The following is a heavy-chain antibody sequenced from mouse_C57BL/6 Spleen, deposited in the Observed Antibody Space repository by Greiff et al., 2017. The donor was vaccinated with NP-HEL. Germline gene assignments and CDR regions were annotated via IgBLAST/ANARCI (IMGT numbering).Heavy chain of an antibody. Sequence: EVNVVESGAELVRPGASVKLSCTASGFNIKDDYMHWVKQRPEQGLEWIGWIDPENGDTEYASKFQGKATITADTSSNTAYLQLSSLTSEDTAVYYCTTVVPRGGFAYWGQGTLVTVSA. CDR1: GFNIKDDY. J-gene: IGHJ3*01. CDR2: IDPENGDT. V-gene: IGHV14-4*01. D-gene: IGHD1-1*01. CDR3: TTVVPRGGFAY.